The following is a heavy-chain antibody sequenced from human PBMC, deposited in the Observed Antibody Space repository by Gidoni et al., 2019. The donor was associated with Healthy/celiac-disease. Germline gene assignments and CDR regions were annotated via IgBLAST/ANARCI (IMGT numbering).Heavy chain of an antibody. J-gene: IGHJ6*02. Sequence: QVQLQQWGAGLLKPSETLSLTCAVYGGSFSGYYWSWIRQPPGKGLEWIGEINHSGSTNYNPSLKSRVTISVDTSKNQFSLKLSSVTAADTAVYYCAASPIYGDYGSYYYYGMDVWGQGTTVTVSS. CDR2: INHSGST. D-gene: IGHD4-17*01. CDR1: GGSFSGYY. CDR3: AASPIYGDYGSYYYYGMDV. V-gene: IGHV4-34*01.